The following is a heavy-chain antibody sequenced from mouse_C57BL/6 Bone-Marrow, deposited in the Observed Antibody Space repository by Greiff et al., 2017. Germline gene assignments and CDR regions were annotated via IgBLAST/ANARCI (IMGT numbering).Heavy chain of an antibody. J-gene: IGHJ4*01. CDR2: ISSCGDYI. Sequence: EVKLLESGEGLVKPGGSLKLSCAASGFTFSSYAMSWVRQTPEKRLEWVAYISSCGDYIYYADTVKGRFTISRDNARNTLYLQMSSLKSEDTAMYYCTREINDGYLYYYAMDYWGQGTSVTVSS. D-gene: IGHD2-3*01. CDR3: TREINDGYLYYYAMDY. V-gene: IGHV5-9-1*02. CDR1: GFTFSSYA.